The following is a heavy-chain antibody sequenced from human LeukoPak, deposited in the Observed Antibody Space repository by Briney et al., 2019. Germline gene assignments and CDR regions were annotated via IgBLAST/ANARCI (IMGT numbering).Heavy chain of an antibody. CDR3: TRDMRGAAAADDAFDI. J-gene: IGHJ3*02. CDR2: MNPNSGDT. Sequence: EASVKVSCKASGYTFTSCDINWVRQATGQGLEWMGWMNPNSGDTGYAQNFQGRVSITRDTSISTAYMELGSLRSEDTAVYYCTRDMRGAAAADDAFDIWGQGTMVTVSS. D-gene: IGHD6-13*01. CDR1: GYTFTSCD. V-gene: IGHV1-8*03.